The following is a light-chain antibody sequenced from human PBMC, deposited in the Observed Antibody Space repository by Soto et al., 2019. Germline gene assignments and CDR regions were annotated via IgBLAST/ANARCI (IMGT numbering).Light chain of an antibody. V-gene: IGLV2-14*01. CDR3: SSYTTSSTLV. J-gene: IGLJ1*01. Sequence: QPASVSASPGQSVTISCAGTSSDVGGYNYVSWYQQRPGRAPKLMIYEVTYRPSGVSNRFSGSKSGNTASLTISGLQAEDEADYYCSSYTTSSTLVFGTGTKVTVL. CDR1: SSDVGGYNY. CDR2: EVT.